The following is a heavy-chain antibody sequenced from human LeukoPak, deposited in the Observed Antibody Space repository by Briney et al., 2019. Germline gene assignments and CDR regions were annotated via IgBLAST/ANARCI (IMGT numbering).Heavy chain of an antibody. CDR1: VYTFTGYY. CDR2: INPNSGGT. D-gene: IGHD3-22*01. V-gene: IGHV1-2*02. CDR3: ARRSPTYYYDSSGYGFSDY. Sequence: GASVKASCKASVYTFTGYYMHWVRQAPGQGLEWMGWINPNSGGTNYAQKFQGRVTMTRDTSISTAYMELSRLRSDDTAVYYCARRSPTYYYDSSGYGFSDYWGQGTLVTVSS. J-gene: IGHJ4*02.